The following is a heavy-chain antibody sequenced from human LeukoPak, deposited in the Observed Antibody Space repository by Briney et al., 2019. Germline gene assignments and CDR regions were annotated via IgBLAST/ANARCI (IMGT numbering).Heavy chain of an antibody. V-gene: IGHV4-59*01. Sequence: SETLSLTCTVSGGSISSYYWSWIRQPPGKGLEWIGYIYYSGSTNYNPSLKGRVTISVDTSKNQFSLKLSSVTAADTAVYYCARVGGAADYWGQGTLVTVSS. CDR1: GGSISSYY. CDR3: ARVGGAADY. J-gene: IGHJ4*02. D-gene: IGHD6-13*01. CDR2: IYYSGST.